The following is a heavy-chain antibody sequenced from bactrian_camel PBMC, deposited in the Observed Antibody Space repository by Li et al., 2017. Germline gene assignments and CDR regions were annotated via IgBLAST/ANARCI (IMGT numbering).Heavy chain of an antibody. CDR3: AAQDAGECWAVGGTLEEGGPEYVY. D-gene: IGHD7*01. CDR1: GFSFDEFD. Sequence: HVQLVESGGGSVQAGGSLRLSCTGSGFSFDEFDMGWYRQAAGKECELVSTHGIGGDTYYSHSVQGRFTISQDNAKNTLYLEMNNLKPEDTGIYYCAAQDAGECWAVGGTLEEGGPEYVYWGQGTQVTVS. V-gene: IGHV3S55*01. CDR2: HGIGGDT. J-gene: IGHJ4*01.